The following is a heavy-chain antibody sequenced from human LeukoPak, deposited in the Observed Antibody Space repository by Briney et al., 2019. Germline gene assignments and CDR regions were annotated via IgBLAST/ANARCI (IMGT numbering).Heavy chain of an antibody. CDR2: IYYSGST. CDR3: ARYYYESSGLNAFDI. J-gene: IGHJ3*02. D-gene: IGHD3-22*01. CDR1: CGSIGSYY. Sequence: SETLSLTRTVSCGSIGSYYCSWIRQPPGKGLEWIGYIYYSGSTNYNPSLKSRVTISVDTSKNQFSLKLSSVTAADTSVYYCARYYYESSGLNAFDIWGQGTMVTVSS. V-gene: IGHV4-59*01.